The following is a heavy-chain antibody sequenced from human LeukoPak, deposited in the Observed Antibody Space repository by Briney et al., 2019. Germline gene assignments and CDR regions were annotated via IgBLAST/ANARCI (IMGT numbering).Heavy chain of an antibody. J-gene: IGHJ4*02. D-gene: IGHD3-16*01. Sequence: PGGSLRLSCAVSGFTVSDYYMTWVRQAPGKGLEWISYIRSSGDTFYADSVKGRFTISRDDAKGSLSLQMNSLRAEDTAVYFCARSPGGRRLEYWGQGTLVTVSS. V-gene: IGHV3-11*04. CDR3: ARSPGGRRLEY. CDR2: IRSSGDT. CDR1: GFTVSDYY.